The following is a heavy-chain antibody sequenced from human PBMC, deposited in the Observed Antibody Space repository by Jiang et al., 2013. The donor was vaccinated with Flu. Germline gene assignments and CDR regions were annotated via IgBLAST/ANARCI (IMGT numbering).Heavy chain of an antibody. CDR3: ARDKGPDDYGDYSYPYYYYMDV. D-gene: IGHD4-17*01. Sequence: SGYTFTSYYMHWVRQAPGQGLEWMGIINPSGGSTSYAQKFQGRVTMTRDTSTSTVYMELSSLRSEDTAVYYCARDKGPDDYGDYSYPYYYYMDVWGKGTTVTVSS. J-gene: IGHJ6*03. CDR2: INPSGGST. V-gene: IGHV1-46*01. CDR1: GYTFTSYY.